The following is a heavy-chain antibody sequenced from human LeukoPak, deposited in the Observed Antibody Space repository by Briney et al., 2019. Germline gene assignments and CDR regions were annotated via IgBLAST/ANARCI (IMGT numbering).Heavy chain of an antibody. CDR1: GFTFSSYG. CDR3: ATDESYALHF. V-gene: IGHV3-30*03. CDR2: ISYDGSNK. J-gene: IGHJ3*01. Sequence: GGSLRLSCAASGFTFSSYGMHWVRQAPGKGLEWVAVISYDGSNKYYADSVKGRFTISRDNSKNTLYLQMNSLRAEDTAVYYCATDESYALHFWGQGTMVTVSS.